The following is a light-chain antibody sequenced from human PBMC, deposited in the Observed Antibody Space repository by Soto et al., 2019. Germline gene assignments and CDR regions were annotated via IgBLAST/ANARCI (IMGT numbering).Light chain of an antibody. J-gene: IGKJ2*01. CDR1: QSVDSRN. CDR3: QQYGDSPYT. CDR2: GAS. Sequence: EIELTQSPGTLSLSPGERATLSCRASQSVDSRNLAWYQKKPGQAPRLLIYGASSWATGVPYRFSGSGSRTDFTLTSSRLEPDDVAVYYCQQYGDSPYTFGQGTKLELK. V-gene: IGKV3-20*01.